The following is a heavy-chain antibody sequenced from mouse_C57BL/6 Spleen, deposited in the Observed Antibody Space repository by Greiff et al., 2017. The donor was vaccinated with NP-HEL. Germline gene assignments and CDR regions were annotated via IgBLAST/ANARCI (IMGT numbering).Heavy chain of an antibody. V-gene: IGHV1-80*01. J-gene: IGHJ2*01. CDR1: GYAFSSYW. Sequence: QVQLKESGAELVKPGASVMISCKASGYAFSSYWMNWLKQRPGKGLEWIGQIYPGDGDTNYNGKFKGKATLTADKSSSTAYMQLSSLTSEDSAVYVWARGGLRLYYFDYWGQGTTLTVSS. CDR3: ARGGLRLYYFDY. D-gene: IGHD1-1*01. CDR2: IYPGDGDT.